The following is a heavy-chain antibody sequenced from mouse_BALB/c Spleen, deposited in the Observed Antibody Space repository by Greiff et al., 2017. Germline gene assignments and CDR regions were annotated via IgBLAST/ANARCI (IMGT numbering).Heavy chain of an antibody. J-gene: IGHJ2*01. V-gene: IGHV1S81*02. CDR3: ARGGNWDPYFDY. D-gene: IGHD4-1*01. CDR1: GYTFTSYW. CDR2: INPSNGRT. Sequence: QVQLQQPGAELVKPGASVKLSCKASGYTFTSYWMHWVKQRPGQGLEWIGEINPSNGRTNYNEKFKSKATLTVDKSSSTAYMQLSSLTSEDSAVYYCARGGNWDPYFDYWGQGTTLTVSS.